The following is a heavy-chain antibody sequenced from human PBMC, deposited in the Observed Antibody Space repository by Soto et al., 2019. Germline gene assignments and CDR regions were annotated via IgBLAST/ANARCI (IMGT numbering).Heavy chain of an antibody. CDR2: IYYSGST. V-gene: IGHV4-30-4*01. CDR1: GGSISSGDYC. Sequence: QVQLQESGPGLVKPSQTLSLTCTVSGGSISSGDYCWSWIRQPPGKGLEWIGYIYYSGSTYYNPSLKSRVTISVDTSKNQFSLKLSSVTAADTAVYYCARDSYGSGSYYNLYYGMDVWGQGTTVTVSS. CDR3: ARDSYGSGSYYNLYYGMDV. J-gene: IGHJ6*02. D-gene: IGHD3-10*01.